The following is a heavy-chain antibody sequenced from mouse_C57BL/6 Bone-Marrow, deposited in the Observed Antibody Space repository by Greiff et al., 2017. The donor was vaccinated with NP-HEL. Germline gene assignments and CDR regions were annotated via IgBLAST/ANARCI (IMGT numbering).Heavy chain of an antibody. J-gene: IGHJ3*01. V-gene: IGHV1-64*01. Sequence: QVQLQQPGAELVKPGASVKLSCKASGYNFTSYWMHWVKQRPGQGLEWIGMIHPNSGSTNYNEKFKSKATLTVDKSSSTAYMQLSRLTSEDSAVYYCAREKRYPFAYWGQGTLVTVSA. CDR1: GYNFTSYW. CDR3: AREKRYPFAY. D-gene: IGHD1-1*01. CDR2: IHPNSGST.